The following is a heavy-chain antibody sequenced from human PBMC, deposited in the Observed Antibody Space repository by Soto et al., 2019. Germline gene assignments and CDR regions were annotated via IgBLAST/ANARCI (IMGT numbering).Heavy chain of an antibody. V-gene: IGHV3-7*01. D-gene: IGHD1-26*01. CDR2: IKEDGSVE. Sequence: PGGSLRLSCVASGFTFSSRWMSWVRQAPGKGLEWVASIKEDGSVEYFGDSVRGRFTISRDDSQHTLFLQMSSLRPEDTAVYYCAKPSEPFRAPYYFDSWGQGTLVTVSS. J-gene: IGHJ4*02. CDR1: GFTFSSRW. CDR3: AKPSEPFRAPYYFDS.